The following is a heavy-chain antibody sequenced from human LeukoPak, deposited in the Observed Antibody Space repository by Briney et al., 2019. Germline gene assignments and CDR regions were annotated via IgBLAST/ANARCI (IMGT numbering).Heavy chain of an antibody. D-gene: IGHD6-13*01. J-gene: IGHJ3*02. CDR2: IYHSGST. V-gene: IGHV4-30-2*01. CDR1: GGSISSGGYY. CDR3: ASIIAAAGTDAFDI. Sequence: SETLSLTCTVSGGSISSGGYYWSWIRQPPGKGLEWIGYIYHSGSTYYNPSLKSRVTISVDRSKNQFSLKLSSVTAADTAVYYCASIIAAAGTDAFDIWGQGTMVTVSS.